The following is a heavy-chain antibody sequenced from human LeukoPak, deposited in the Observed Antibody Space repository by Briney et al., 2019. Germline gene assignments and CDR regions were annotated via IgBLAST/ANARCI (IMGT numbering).Heavy chain of an antibody. Sequence: GGSLRLSCAASGFTFSSYAMNWVRQAPGKGLEWVSTISASGGTTYYADFVKGRFTISRDNSKNTLYLQMNSLRAEDTAVYYCVRDRELNYWGQGTLVTVSS. J-gene: IGHJ4*02. CDR2: ISASGGTT. V-gene: IGHV3-23*01. CDR3: VRDRELNY. D-gene: IGHD3-10*01. CDR1: GFTFSSYA.